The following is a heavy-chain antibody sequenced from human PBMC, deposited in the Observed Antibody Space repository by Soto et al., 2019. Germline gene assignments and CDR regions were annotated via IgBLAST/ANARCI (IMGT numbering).Heavy chain of an antibody. CDR3: ARVLTGATTLENAFDI. CDR2: IYHSGST. J-gene: IGHJ3*02. D-gene: IGHD1-26*01. Sequence: QVPLQESGPGLVKPWGTLSLTCAVSGGSISSSNWWSLVRQPPGKGLEWIGEIYHSGSTNYNPSLTSRVTISVDKSKKQFSLKLSSVTAADTAVYYCARVLTGATTLENAFDIRGQGTMVTVSS. CDR1: GGSISSSNW. V-gene: IGHV4-4*02.